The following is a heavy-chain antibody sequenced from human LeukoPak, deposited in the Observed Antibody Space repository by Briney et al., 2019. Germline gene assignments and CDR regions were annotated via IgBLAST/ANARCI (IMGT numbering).Heavy chain of an antibody. D-gene: IGHD4-11*01. Sequence: KASETLSLTCTVSGGSISSYYWSWIRQPAGKGLEWIGRFYISGSTNYNPSLKSRVTMSVDTSKNQFSLRLNSVTAADTAVYYCARDFLLQSEGLFDYWGKGTLVTVSS. CDR2: FYISGST. CDR3: ARDFLLQSEGLFDY. V-gene: IGHV4-4*07. CDR1: GGSISSYY. J-gene: IGHJ4*02.